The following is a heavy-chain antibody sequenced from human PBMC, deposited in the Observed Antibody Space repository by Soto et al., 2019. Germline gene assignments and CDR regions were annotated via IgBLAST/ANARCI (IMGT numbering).Heavy chain of an antibody. Sequence: SETLSLTCTVSGVSISPFYWSWVRHPPGKGLEWIGYLYYSGNTNYNPSLKSRVTISVDASKNQVSLRLTSVTAADTAVYYCARVGGVAARTFDYWGQGTVVTVS. V-gene: IGHV4-59*01. D-gene: IGHD2-15*01. CDR1: GVSISPFY. J-gene: IGHJ4*02. CDR3: ARVGGVAARTFDY. CDR2: LYYSGNT.